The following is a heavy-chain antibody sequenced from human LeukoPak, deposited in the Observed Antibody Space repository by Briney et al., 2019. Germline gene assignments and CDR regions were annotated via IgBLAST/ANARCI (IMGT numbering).Heavy chain of an antibody. CDR1: GFTLSSYA. D-gene: IGHD1-26*01. J-gene: IGHJ4*02. Sequence: PGGSLRLSCTASGFTLSSYAMAWVRQAPGKGLDWVSTISDSGGSIFYADSVKGRFTISRDNSRNIVFLQINSLRAEDTAMYYCTGLYGGSYAYWGQGTLVTVSS. CDR3: TGLYGGSYAY. CDR2: ISDSGGSI. V-gene: IGHV3-23*01.